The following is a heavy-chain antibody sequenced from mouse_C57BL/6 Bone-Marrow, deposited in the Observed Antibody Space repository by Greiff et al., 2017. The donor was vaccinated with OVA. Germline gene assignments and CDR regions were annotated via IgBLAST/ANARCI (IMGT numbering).Heavy chain of an antibody. V-gene: IGHV1-80*01. Sequence: VQGVESGAELVKPGASVKISCKASGYAFSSYWMNWVKQRPGKGLEWIGQIYPGDGDTNYNGKFKGKATLTADKSSSTAYMQLSSLTSEDSAVYFCARGRMVTTAYLDYWGQGTTLTVSS. J-gene: IGHJ2*01. CDR2: IYPGDGDT. CDR1: GYAFSSYW. CDR3: ARGRMVTTAYLDY. D-gene: IGHD2-2*01.